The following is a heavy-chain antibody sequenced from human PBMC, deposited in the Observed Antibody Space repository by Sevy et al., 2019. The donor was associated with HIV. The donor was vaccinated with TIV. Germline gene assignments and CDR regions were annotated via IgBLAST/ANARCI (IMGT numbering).Heavy chain of an antibody. V-gene: IGHV1-69*13. CDR1: GGTFRSYA. CDR2: MIPIFGTA. Sequence: ASVKVSCKASGGTFRSYAISWVRQAPGQGLEWMGGMIPIFGTANYAQKFQGRVTITADESTSTAYMELSSLRSEDTAVYYCARSNYYDSKGGDAFDIWGQGTMVTVSS. J-gene: IGHJ3*02. CDR3: ARSNYYDSKGGDAFDI. D-gene: IGHD3-22*01.